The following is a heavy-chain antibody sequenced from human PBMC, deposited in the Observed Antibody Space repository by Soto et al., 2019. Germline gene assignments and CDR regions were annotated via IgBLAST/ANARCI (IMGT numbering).Heavy chain of an antibody. V-gene: IGHV4-59*12. D-gene: IGHD5-18*01. CDR3: TRGATAVRS. Sequence: PSETLSLPCNVSNGSLNFSDWSWIRQPPGKELEGIGNIYYRGTTNYNPSLQSRVTMSIDTSKNQLSLMFTTVTPAHTADLYCTRGATAVRSWGRGDLVTVSS. CDR1: NGSLNFSD. J-gene: IGHJ1*01. CDR2: IYYRGTT.